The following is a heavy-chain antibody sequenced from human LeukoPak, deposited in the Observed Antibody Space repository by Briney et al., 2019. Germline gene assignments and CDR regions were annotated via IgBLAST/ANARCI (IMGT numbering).Heavy chain of an antibody. D-gene: IGHD2-2*01. CDR2: FDPEDGET. CDR3: ATGPPSQYCSSTSCYYNYFDY. V-gene: IGHV1-24*01. Sequence: ASVKVSCKVSGYTLTELSMHWVRQAPGKGLEWMGGFDPEDGETIYAQKFQGGVTMTEDTSTDTAYMELSSLRSEDTAVYYCATGPPSQYCSSTSCYYNYFDYWGQGTLVTVSS. CDR1: GYTLTELS. J-gene: IGHJ4*02.